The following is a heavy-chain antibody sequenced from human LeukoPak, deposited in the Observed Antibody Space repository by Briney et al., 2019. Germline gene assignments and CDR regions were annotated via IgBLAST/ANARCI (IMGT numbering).Heavy chain of an antibody. CDR2: ISSSSSYI. Sequence: GGSLRLSCAASGFTFSSYSMNWVRQAPGKGLEWVSSISSSSSYIYYADSVKGRFTISRDNAKDLLYLQMNSLRAEDTAVYYCARENYYDSSGYEGAFDIWGQGTMVTVSS. CDR3: ARENYYDSSGYEGAFDI. D-gene: IGHD3-22*01. V-gene: IGHV3-21*01. J-gene: IGHJ3*02. CDR1: GFTFSSYS.